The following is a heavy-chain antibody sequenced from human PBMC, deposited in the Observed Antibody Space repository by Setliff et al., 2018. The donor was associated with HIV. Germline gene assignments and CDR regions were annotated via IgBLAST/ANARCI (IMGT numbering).Heavy chain of an antibody. D-gene: IGHD3-22*01. CDR2: ISAYNGNT. CDR3: ARSRYDSGGYPDAFDI. Sequence: ASVKVSCKASGYTFTSYIMNWVRQAPGQGFEWMGWISAYNGNTKYAQKFQGRVTMTTDTSTSTAYMELRSLRSDDTAVYYCARSRYDSGGYPDAFDIWGQGTMVTVSS. CDR1: GYTFTSYI. J-gene: IGHJ3*02. V-gene: IGHV1-18*01.